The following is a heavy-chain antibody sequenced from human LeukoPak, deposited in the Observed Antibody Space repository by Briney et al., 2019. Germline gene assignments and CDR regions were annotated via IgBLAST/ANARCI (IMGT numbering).Heavy chain of an antibody. D-gene: IGHD3-22*01. V-gene: IGHV1-18*01. Sequence: ASVKVSCKASGYSFTSYRITWVRPPPGQGLELMGWISDHSGNTNYAEKAKGRVTMTTETSTRTAYMELRGLISDDTAVYYSARDRTYSYDSSGQDAFGIWGQGTIVTVSS. CDR3: ARDRTYSYDSSGQDAFGI. CDR2: ISDHSGNT. J-gene: IGHJ3*02. CDR1: GYSFTSYR.